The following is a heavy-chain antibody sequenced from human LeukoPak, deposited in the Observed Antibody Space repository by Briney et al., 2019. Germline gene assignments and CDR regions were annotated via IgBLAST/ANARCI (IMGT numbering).Heavy chain of an antibody. CDR2: IYYSGST. Sequence: SETLSLTCTVSGGSISSYYWSWIRQPPGKGLEWIGYIYYSGSTNYNPSLKSRVTISVDMSKNQFSLKLRSVTAADTAVYYCARYPGLEWAGSKGAFDYWGQGTLVTVSS. CDR1: GGSISSYY. J-gene: IGHJ4*02. D-gene: IGHD3-10*01. V-gene: IGHV4-59*01. CDR3: ARYPGLEWAGSKGAFDY.